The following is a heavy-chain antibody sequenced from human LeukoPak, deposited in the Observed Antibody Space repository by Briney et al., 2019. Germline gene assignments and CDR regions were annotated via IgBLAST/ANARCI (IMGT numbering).Heavy chain of an antibody. D-gene: IGHD3-10*01. CDR2: ISGSGGDT. CDR1: GLTFSSYA. Sequence: GGSLRLSCTGSGLTFSSYAMGWVRQAPGKGLEWVSTISGSGGDTYYADSVKGRFTISRDNSKNSIFLQMNSLRAEDTAVYYCAKVKKYSYYYGSGTASPFDYWGQGTLVTVSS. CDR3: AKVKKYSYYYGSGTASPFDY. V-gene: IGHV3-23*01. J-gene: IGHJ4*02.